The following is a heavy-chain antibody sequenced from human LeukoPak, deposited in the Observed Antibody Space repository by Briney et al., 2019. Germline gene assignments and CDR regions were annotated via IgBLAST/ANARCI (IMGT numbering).Heavy chain of an antibody. D-gene: IGHD3-10*01. CDR3: ARVRQGRPAFPDYFDY. CDR1: GFTFSSYS. J-gene: IGHJ4*02. Sequence: GGSLRLSCAASGFTFSSYSMNWVRQAPGKGLEWVSYISSSSSTIYYADSVKGRFTISRDNAKNSLYLQMNSLRDEDTAVYYCARVRQGRPAFPDYFDYWGQGTLVTVSS. CDR2: ISSSSSTI. V-gene: IGHV3-48*02.